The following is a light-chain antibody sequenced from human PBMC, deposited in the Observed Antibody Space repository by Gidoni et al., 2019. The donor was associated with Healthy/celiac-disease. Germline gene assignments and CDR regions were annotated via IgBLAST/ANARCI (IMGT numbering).Light chain of an antibody. J-gene: IGKJ1*01. Sequence: DIVMTQSPDSLAVSLGERATINCKSSPRVFYSSNNKNYLAWYQQKPGQPPKLLIYWASTRESGVPDRFSGSGSGTDFTLTISSLQAEDVAVYYCQQYYSTPPWTFGQGTKVEIK. CDR1: PRVFYSSNNKNY. V-gene: IGKV4-1*01. CDR2: WAS. CDR3: QQYYSTPPWT.